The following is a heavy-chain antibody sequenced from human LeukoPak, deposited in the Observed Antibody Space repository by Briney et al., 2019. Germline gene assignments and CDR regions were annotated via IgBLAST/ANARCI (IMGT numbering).Heavy chain of an antibody. CDR1: GYTFTGYH. CDR3: ARQRSGWSYDAFDI. D-gene: IGHD6-19*01. CDR2: INPNSGGA. V-gene: IGHV1-2*06. J-gene: IGHJ3*02. Sequence: ASVKVSCKASGYTFTGYHMHWVRQAPGQGLEWMGRINPNSGGATYAQKFQGRVTMTRDTSISTAYMELSRLRSDDTAVFYCARQRSGWSYDAFDIWGQGTMVTVSS.